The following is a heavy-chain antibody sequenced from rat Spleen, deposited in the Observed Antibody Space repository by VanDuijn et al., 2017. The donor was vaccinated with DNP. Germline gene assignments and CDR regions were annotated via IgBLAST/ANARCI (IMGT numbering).Heavy chain of an antibody. CDR1: GFTFSDYY. D-gene: IGHD1-5*01. CDR3: ARSEHRYNPFDY. J-gene: IGHJ2*01. V-gene: IGHV2-27*01. Sequence: VQLVESGGGLVQPGRSLKLSCAASGFTFSDYYMAWVRQAPTKGLEWMGRMQSGGSTDYNSALKSRLSISRDTSKSQVFLKMNSVQTEDTAMYFCARSEHRYNPFDYWGQGVMVRVSS. CDR2: MQSGGST.